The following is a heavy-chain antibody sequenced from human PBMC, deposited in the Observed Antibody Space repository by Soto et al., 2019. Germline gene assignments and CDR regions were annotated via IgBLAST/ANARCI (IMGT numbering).Heavy chain of an antibody. D-gene: IGHD6-19*01. CDR1: GGSISSGGYY. CDR3: ARDQIRSIAVAEGAFDI. CDR2: IYYSGST. V-gene: IGHV4-31*03. J-gene: IGHJ3*02. Sequence: TLSLTCTVSGGSISSGGYYWSWIRQHPGKGLEWIGYIYYSGSTYYNPSLKSRVTISVDTSKNQFSLKLSSVTAADTAVYYCARDQIRSIAVAEGAFDIWGQGTMVTVSS.